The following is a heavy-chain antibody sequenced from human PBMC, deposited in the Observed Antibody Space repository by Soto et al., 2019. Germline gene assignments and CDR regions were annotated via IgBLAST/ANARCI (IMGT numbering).Heavy chain of an antibody. J-gene: IGHJ6*02. CDR2: IWYDGSNK. CDR1: GFTFISYG. V-gene: IGHV3-33*01. Sequence: LRLSCAASGFTFISYGMHWVRQAPGKGLEWVAVIWYDGSNKYYADSVKGRFTISRDNSKNTLYLQMNSLRAEDTAVYYCARDPRDLDYYYGMDVWGQGTTVTVSS. CDR3: ARDPRDLDYYYGMDV.